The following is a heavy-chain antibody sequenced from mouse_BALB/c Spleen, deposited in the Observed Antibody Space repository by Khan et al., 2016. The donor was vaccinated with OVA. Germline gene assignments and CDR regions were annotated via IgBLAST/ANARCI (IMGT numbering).Heavy chain of an antibody. J-gene: IGHJ4*01. CDR2: IRPKSDNYAT. CDR1: GFTFSNYW. D-gene: IGHD6-1*01. CDR3: AVYANSLYAMDY. V-gene: IGHV6-6*02. Sequence: VQLVQSGAGLVQPGGSMKLSCVASGFTFSNYWMNWVRQSPEKGLEWVAEIRPKSDNYATDYAESVKGRFTISRDDAESSVYLQMNNVRAEDTGIYYGAVYANSLYAMDYWGQGTSVTVSS.